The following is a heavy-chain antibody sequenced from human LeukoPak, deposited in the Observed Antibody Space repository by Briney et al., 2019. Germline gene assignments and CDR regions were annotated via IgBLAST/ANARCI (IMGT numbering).Heavy chain of an antibody. Sequence: GGSLRLSCAASGFTFDDYGMSWVRQAPGKGLEWVSGINWNGGSTGYADSVKGRFTVSRDSAKSTLYLQIESLKVEDTAVYYCAREGLLTSPNNAFDVWGQGTMVTVSS. CDR2: INWNGGST. D-gene: IGHD3-16*01. J-gene: IGHJ3*01. CDR1: GFTFDDYG. CDR3: AREGLLTSPNNAFDV. V-gene: IGHV3-20*04.